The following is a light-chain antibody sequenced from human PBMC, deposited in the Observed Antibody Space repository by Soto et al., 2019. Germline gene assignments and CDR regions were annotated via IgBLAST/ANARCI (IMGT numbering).Light chain of an antibody. CDR3: KQLNSWT. CDR1: QVISSY. CDR2: AAS. Sequence: DIKLNQSPSFLSASVGDRVTITCRASQVISSYLAWYQQKPGKAPKLLIYAASTLQSGVPSRFSGSGSGTELNLTISSMQPEDFATYYCKQLNSWTVGQGTQVDIK. J-gene: IGKJ1*01. V-gene: IGKV1-9*01.